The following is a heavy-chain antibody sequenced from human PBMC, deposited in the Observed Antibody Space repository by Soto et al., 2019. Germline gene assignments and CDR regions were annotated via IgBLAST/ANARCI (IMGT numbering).Heavy chain of an antibody. CDR2: IWYDGSNK. Sequence: QVQLVESGGGVVQPGRSLRLSCAASGFTFSSYGMHWVRQAPGKGLEWVAVIWYDGSNKYYADSVKGRFTISRDNSKNTLYLQMNSLRAEDTAVYYCARDGHSPPHCSSTSCYASIYYYYYYGMDVWGQGTTVTVSS. V-gene: IGHV3-33*01. CDR1: GFTFSSYG. CDR3: ARDGHSPPHCSSTSCYASIYYYYYYGMDV. J-gene: IGHJ6*02. D-gene: IGHD2-2*01.